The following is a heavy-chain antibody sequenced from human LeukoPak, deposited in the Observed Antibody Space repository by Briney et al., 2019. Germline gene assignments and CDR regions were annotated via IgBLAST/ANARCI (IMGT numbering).Heavy chain of an antibody. CDR2: IYYSGST. CDR3: ARWLQLFDY. V-gene: IGHV4-39*01. D-gene: IGHD5-24*01. CDR1: GGSISSSSYY. Sequence: PSETLSLTCTVSGGSISSSSYYWGWIRQPPGKGLEWIGSIYYSGSTYYNPSLKSRVTISVDTSKNQFSLKLSSVTAADTAVYYCARWLQLFDYWGQGTLGTVSS. J-gene: IGHJ4*02.